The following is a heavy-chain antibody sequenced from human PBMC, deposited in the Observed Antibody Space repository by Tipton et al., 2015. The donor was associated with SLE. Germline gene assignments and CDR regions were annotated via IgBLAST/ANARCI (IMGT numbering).Heavy chain of an antibody. Sequence: FIFSRDNAKNTLYMQMNSLRAEDTAVYYCARAQLSDGGCGDFDYWGQGTLVTVSS. V-gene: IGHV3-74*01. CDR3: ARAQLSDGGCGDFDY. D-gene: IGHD2-15*01. J-gene: IGHJ4*02.